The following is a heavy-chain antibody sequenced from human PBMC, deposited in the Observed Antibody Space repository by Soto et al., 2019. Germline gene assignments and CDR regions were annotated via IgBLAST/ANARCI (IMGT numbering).Heavy chain of an antibody. CDR2: IIPILGIA. V-gene: IGHV1-69*02. J-gene: IGHJ6*03. D-gene: IGHD6-6*01. CDR1: GGTFSSYT. CDR3: ARGTSIAARDYMDV. Sequence: QVQLVQSGAEVKKPGSSVKVSCKASGGTFSSYTISWVRQAPGQGLEWMGRIIPILGIANYEQKFQGRVTITADKSTSTAYMELSSLRSEDTAVYYCARGTSIAARDYMDVCGKGTTVTVSS.